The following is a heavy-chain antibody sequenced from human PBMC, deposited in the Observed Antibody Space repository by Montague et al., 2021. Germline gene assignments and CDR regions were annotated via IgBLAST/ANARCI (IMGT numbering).Heavy chain of an antibody. CDR1: SGSIFHAH. CDR3: AKQDYFVSGTSYKGFDP. V-gene: IGHV4-59*08. CDR2: MFYGGAT. J-gene: IGHJ5*02. Sequence: SETLSLTCTVSSGSIFHAHWSWVRQPPGKGLEWLGSMFYGGATSNNPSLKSRATMSIDTSTNQFSLKLRLLTAADTAVYYCAKQDYFVSGTSYKGFDPWGQGILVTVSS. D-gene: IGHD3-10*01.